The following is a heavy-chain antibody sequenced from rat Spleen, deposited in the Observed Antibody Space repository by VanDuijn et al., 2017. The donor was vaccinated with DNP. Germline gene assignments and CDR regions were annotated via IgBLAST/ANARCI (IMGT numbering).Heavy chain of an antibody. J-gene: IGHJ2*01. CDR1: GFTFSDYY. Sequence: EVQLVESGGGLVQPGRSLKLSCAASGFTFSDYYMAWVRQAPTKGLEWVAYISYDGGTTYYGDSVKDRFTISRDNAKNTLYLQMSSLRSEDMATYYCARWNSGHFDYWGQGVMVSVSS. CDR3: ARWNSGHFDY. D-gene: IGHD4-3*01. V-gene: IGHV5-22*01. CDR2: ISYDGGTT.